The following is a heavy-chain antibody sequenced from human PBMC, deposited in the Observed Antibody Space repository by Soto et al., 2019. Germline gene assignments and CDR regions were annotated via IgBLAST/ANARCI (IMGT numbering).Heavy chain of an antibody. CDR3: ARPRLSSWYDGYYFDY. D-gene: IGHD6-13*01. V-gene: IGHV4-39*01. CDR1: GGSISSSSYY. J-gene: IGHJ4*02. Sequence: SETLSLTCTVSGGSISSSSYYWGWIRQPPGKGLEWIGSIYYSGSTYYNPSLKSRVTISVDTSKNQFSLKLSSVTAADTAVYYCARPRLSSWYDGYYFDYWGQGTLVTVSS. CDR2: IYYSGST.